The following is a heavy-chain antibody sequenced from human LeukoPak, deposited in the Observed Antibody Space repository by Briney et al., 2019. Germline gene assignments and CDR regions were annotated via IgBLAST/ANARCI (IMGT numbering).Heavy chain of an antibody. CDR2: IIPIFGTA. CDR1: GYTFTSYD. Sequence: ASVKVSCKASGYTFTSYDINWVRQAPGQGLEWMGGIIPIFGTANYAQKFQGRVTITADESTSTAYMELSSLRSEDTAVYYCARDFGGSWPTWGQGTLVTVSS. J-gene: IGHJ5*02. D-gene: IGHD3-3*01. CDR3: ARDFGGSWPT. V-gene: IGHV1-69*13.